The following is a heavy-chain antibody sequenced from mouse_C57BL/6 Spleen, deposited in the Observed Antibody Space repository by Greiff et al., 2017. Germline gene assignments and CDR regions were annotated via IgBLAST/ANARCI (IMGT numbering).Heavy chain of an antibody. CDR3: ARDRNSAWFAY. V-gene: IGHV3-5*01. CDR1: GISITTGNYR. Sequence: EVKLEESGPGLVKPSQTVFLTCTVTGISITTGNYRWSWIRQFPGNKLEWIGYIYYSGTITYNPSLTSRTTITRDTPKNQFVLEMNSLTAEDTATYYCARDRNSAWFAYWGQGTLVTVSA. J-gene: IGHJ3*01. CDR2: IYYSGTI.